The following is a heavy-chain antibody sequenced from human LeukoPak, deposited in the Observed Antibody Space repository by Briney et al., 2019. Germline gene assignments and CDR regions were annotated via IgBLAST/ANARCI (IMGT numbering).Heavy chain of an antibody. D-gene: IGHD3-22*01. Sequence: GASVKVSCKASGYTFTGYYMHWVRQAPGQGLEWMGWINPNSGGTNYAQKFQGRVTMTRDTSISTAYMELSRLRSEDTAVYYCARGRDITMIVGDDAFDIWGQGTMVTVSS. CDR2: INPNSGGT. CDR1: GYTFTGYY. J-gene: IGHJ3*02. V-gene: IGHV1-2*02. CDR3: ARGRDITMIVGDDAFDI.